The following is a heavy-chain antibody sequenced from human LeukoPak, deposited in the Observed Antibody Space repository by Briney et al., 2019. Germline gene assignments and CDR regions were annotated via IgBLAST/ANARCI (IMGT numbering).Heavy chain of an antibody. Sequence: SVKVSCKASGGTFSSYAISWVRQAPGQGLEWMGRIIPIFGTANYAQKFQGRVTITTDESTSTAYMELSSLRSEDTAVYYCASHYDSSGYYDYWDQGTLVTVSS. V-gene: IGHV1-69*05. CDR3: ASHYDSSGYYDY. CDR2: IIPIFGTA. D-gene: IGHD3-22*01. J-gene: IGHJ4*02. CDR1: GGTFSSYA.